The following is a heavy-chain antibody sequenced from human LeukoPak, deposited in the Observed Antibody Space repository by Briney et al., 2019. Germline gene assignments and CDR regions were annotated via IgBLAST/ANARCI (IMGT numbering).Heavy chain of an antibody. D-gene: IGHD2-21*01. CDR1: GGSVSSYY. CDR3: ARGGDWFDY. V-gene: IGHV4-59*02. J-gene: IGHJ4*02. Sequence: SETLSLTCTVSGGSVSSYYWTCIRQPPGKELEWIGYIYYSGSTKYNPSLKGPVAISLDTSKNQFSLKLSSVTAADTAVYYCARGGDWFDYWGQGTLVTVSS. CDR2: IYYSGST.